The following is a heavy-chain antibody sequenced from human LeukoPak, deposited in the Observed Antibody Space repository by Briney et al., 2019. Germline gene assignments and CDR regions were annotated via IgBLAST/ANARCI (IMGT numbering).Heavy chain of an antibody. Sequence: ASVKVSCKASGYTFTGDYMHWVRQAPGQGLEWMGWIYPNSGGTNYAQKFQGRVTMTRDTSISTACMELSRLRSDDTAVYYCARPYYYDSSGYYGPDYSPYYFNYWGQGTLVTVSS. CDR1: GYTFTGDY. J-gene: IGHJ4*02. V-gene: IGHV1-2*02. CDR2: IYPNSGGT. D-gene: IGHD3-22*01. CDR3: ARPYYYDSSGYYGPDYSPYYFNY.